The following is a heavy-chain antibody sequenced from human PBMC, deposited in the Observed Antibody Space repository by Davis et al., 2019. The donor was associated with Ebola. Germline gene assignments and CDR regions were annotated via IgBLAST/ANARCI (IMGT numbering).Heavy chain of an antibody. J-gene: IGHJ4*02. D-gene: IGHD2-2*01. CDR1: GFTFSSYG. V-gene: IGHV3-33*01. Sequence: PGGSLRLSCAASGFTFSSYGMHWVRQAPGKGLEWVAVIWYDGSNKYYADSVKGRFTISRDNSKNTLYLQMNSLRAEDTAVYYCARDVPSWMATGGLDYWGQGTLVTVSS. CDR3: ARDVPSWMATGGLDY. CDR2: IWYDGSNK.